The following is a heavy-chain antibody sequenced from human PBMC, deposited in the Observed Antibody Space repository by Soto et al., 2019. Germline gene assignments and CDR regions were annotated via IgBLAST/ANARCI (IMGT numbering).Heavy chain of an antibody. CDR1: GYRFTTHY. CDR2: MNVDTGGT. D-gene: IGHD3-10*02. CDR3: ARASHPDATIELIMFGY. J-gene: IGHJ4*02. V-gene: IGHV1-2*06. Sequence: QVQLVQSGAEVKKPGASVRVSCEASGYRFTTHYIHWVRQAPGQGLEWMGRMNVDTGGTTYAHKFQGRVTMTRDTSIRTAYLEVSSVKSDDTAMYYCARASHPDATIELIMFGYWGQGTLVTVSS.